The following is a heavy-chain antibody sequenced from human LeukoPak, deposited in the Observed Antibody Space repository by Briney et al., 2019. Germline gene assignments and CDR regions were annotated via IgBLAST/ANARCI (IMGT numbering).Heavy chain of an antibody. CDR1: GGSISSSSYY. CDR2: IYYSGST. D-gene: IGHD2-15*01. V-gene: IGHV4-39*07. Sequence: SETLSLTCTVSGGSISSSSYYWGWIRQPPGKGLEWIGSIYYSGSTYYNPSLKSRVTISVDTSKNQFSLKLSSVTAADTAVYYYARDRCRDPDISCSGGSLDFWGQGTLVTVSS. CDR3: ARDRCRDPDISCSGGSLDF. J-gene: IGHJ4*02.